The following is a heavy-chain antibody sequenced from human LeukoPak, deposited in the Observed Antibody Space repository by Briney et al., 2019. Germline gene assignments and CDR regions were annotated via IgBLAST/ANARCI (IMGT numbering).Heavy chain of an antibody. CDR1: GGSISSGGYS. CDR2: IYHSGST. V-gene: IGHV4-30-2*01. D-gene: IGHD3-22*01. J-gene: IGHJ4*02. CDR3: ASAYYYDGSGAFDY. Sequence: SETLSLTCAVSGGSISSGGYSWSWIRQPPGKGLEWIGYIYHSGSTYYNPSLKSRVTISVDRSKNQFSLKLSSVIAADTAVYYCASAYYYDGSGAFDYWGQGTLVTVSS.